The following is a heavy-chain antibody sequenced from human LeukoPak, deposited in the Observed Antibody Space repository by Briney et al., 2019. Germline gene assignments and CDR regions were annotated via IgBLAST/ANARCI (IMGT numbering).Heavy chain of an antibody. CDR2: ITRSSTYI. CDR1: GFTFSNYN. D-gene: IGHD1-26*01. CDR3: ARDPYSGSYGDYYYYYMDV. V-gene: IGHV3-21*01. J-gene: IGHJ6*03. Sequence: PGGSLRLSCAASGFTFSNYNMNWVRQAPGKGLEWISSITRSSTYIYYADSVKGRFTISRGNAKNSLYLQMNSLRAEDTALYYCARDPYSGSYGDYYYYYMDVWGKGTTVTISS.